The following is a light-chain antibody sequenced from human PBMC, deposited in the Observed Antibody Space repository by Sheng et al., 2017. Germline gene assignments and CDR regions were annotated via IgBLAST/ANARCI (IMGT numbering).Light chain of an antibody. CDR1: QSVSTY. Sequence: EIVLTQSPATLSLSPGDTATLSCRASQSVSTYLAWYQQRPGQAPRILIFDASNRASGTPARFSGSGSGTDFTLTISRLEPEDFVVYYCQQYGGSPDTFGGGTKVEIK. CDR2: DAS. J-gene: IGKJ4*01. CDR3: QQYGGSPDT. V-gene: IGKV3-11*01.